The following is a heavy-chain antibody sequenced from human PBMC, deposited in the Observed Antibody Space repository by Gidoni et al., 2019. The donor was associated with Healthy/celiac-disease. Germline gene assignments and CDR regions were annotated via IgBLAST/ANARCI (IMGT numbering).Heavy chain of an antibody. CDR2: IYYSGST. Sequence: ETLSLTCTVSGGSISSYYWSWIRQPPGKGLEWIGYIYYSGSTNYNPSLKSRVTISVDTSKNQFSLKLSSVTAADTAVYYCARLAAAGEMYYFDYWGQGTLVTVSS. J-gene: IGHJ4*02. D-gene: IGHD6-13*01. V-gene: IGHV4-59*08. CDR3: ARLAAAGEMYYFDY. CDR1: GGSISSYY.